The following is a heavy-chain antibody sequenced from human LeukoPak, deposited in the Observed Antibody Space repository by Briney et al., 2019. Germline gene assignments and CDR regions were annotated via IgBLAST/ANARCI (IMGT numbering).Heavy chain of an antibody. V-gene: IGHV1-58*02. CDR2: IVVGSGNT. J-gene: IGHJ4*02. D-gene: IGHD3-22*01. CDR3: AAVGAYDSSGYSFDY. Sequence: SVKVSYKASGFTFTSSAMQWVRQARGQRLGWIGWIVVGSGNTNYAQKFQERVTITRDMSTSTAYMELSSLRSEDTAVYYCAAVGAYDSSGYSFDYWGQGTLVTVSS. CDR1: GFTFTSSA.